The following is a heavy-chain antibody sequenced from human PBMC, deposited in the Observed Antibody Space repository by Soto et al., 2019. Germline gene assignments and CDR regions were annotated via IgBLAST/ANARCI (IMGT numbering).Heavy chain of an antibody. D-gene: IGHD3-22*01. CDR2: ISSSGSTI. J-gene: IGHJ4*02. CDR3: ATTYYYDSSYHFDY. CDR1: GFTFSSYE. Sequence: AGGSLRLSCAASGFTFSSYEMNWVRQAPGKGLEWVSYISSSGSTIYYADSVKGRFTISRDNAKNSLYLQMNSLRAEDTAVYYCATTYYYDSSYHFDYWGQGTLVTVSS. V-gene: IGHV3-48*03.